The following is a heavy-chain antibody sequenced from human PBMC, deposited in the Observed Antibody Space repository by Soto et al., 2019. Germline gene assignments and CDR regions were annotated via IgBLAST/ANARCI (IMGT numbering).Heavy chain of an antibody. D-gene: IGHD2-2*01. V-gene: IGHV1-18*01. CDR1: GYTFSNYG. J-gene: IGHJ5*02. CDR3: ARVVPGAEAWFGP. CDR2: ISLYSDGT. Sequence: ASVKVSCKTSGYTFSNYGITWVRQAPGQPLEWLGWISLYSDGTNYAQKFQGRVSMTTDTSTTTAYMELRSPRSDDTAVYYCARVVPGAEAWFGPWGQGTLVTVSS.